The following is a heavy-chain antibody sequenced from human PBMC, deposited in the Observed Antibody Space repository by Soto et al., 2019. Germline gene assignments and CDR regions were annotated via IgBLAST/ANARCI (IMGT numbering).Heavy chain of an antibody. V-gene: IGHV3-33*01. Sequence: SGGSLRLSCAASGFTFSTYGMHWVRQAPGKGLEWVAVIWFDGSNKYYADSVKGRFTISRDNSKNTLYLQMSSLRAEDTAVYYCARGVRDGYNPLYYYHGMDVWGQGTTVTVSS. CDR1: GFTFSTYG. CDR3: ARGVRDGYNPLYYYHGMDV. CDR2: IWFDGSNK. J-gene: IGHJ6*02. D-gene: IGHD5-12*01.